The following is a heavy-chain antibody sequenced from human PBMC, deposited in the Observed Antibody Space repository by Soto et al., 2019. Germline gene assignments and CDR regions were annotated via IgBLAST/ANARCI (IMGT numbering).Heavy chain of an antibody. J-gene: IGHJ3*02. V-gene: IGHV3-21*01. CDR3: ARDGYYCSGGSCYSDGGIDAFDI. CDR2: ISSSSSYI. D-gene: IGHD2-15*01. Sequence: GGSLRLSCAASGFTFSSYSMNWVRQAPGKGLEWVSSISSSSSYIYYADSVKGRFTISRDNAKNSLYLQMNSLRAEDTAVYYCARDGYYCSGGSCYSDGGIDAFDIWGQGTMVTV. CDR1: GFTFSSYS.